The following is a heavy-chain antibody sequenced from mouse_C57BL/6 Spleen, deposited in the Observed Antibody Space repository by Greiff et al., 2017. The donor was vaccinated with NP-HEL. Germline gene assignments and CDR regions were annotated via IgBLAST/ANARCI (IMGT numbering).Heavy chain of an antibody. V-gene: IGHV1-55*01. CDR3: ARNYGSRSWYFDV. J-gene: IGHJ1*03. CDR2: IYPGSGST. CDR1: GYTFTSYC. D-gene: IGHD1-1*01. Sequence: VQLQQPGAELVKPGASVKMSCKASGYTFTSYCITWVKQRPGQGLEWIGDIYPGSGSTNYNEKFKSKATLTVDTSSSTAYMQLSSLTSEDSAVYYCARNYGSRSWYFDVWGTGTTVTVSS.